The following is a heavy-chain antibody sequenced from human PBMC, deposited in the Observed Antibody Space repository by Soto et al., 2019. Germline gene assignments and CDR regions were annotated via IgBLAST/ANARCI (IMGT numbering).Heavy chain of an antibody. D-gene: IGHD3-10*01. V-gene: IGHV1-69*13. Sequence: SVKVSCKASGGTFSSYAISWVRQAPGQGLEWMGGIIPIFGTANYAQKFQGRVTITADESTSTAYMELSSLRSEDTAVYYCARVGPGSPEGDYYYYYGMYVWGQGSTGTVS. CDR1: GGTFSSYA. CDR3: ARVGPGSPEGDYYYYYGMYV. CDR2: IIPIFGTA. J-gene: IGHJ6*02.